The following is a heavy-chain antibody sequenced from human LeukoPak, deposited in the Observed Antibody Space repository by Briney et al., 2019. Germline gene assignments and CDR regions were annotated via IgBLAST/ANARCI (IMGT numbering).Heavy chain of an antibody. V-gene: IGHV1-3*01. D-gene: IGHD3-10*01. CDR3: ARGSYFYGSGSFMGSDY. CDR2: INAGNGNT. Sequence: ASVKVSCKASGYTFTNYAIHWVRQAPGQRLEWMGWINAGNGNTEYSQNLQDRVTITRDTSATTAYMELSSPRSEDTAVYYCARGSYFYGSGSFMGSDYWGQGTLVTVSS. J-gene: IGHJ4*02. CDR1: GYTFTNYA.